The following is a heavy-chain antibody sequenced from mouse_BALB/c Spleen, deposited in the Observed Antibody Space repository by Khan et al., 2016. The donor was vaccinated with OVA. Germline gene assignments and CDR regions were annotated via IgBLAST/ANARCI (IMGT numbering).Heavy chain of an antibody. CDR1: GYTFTSYW. CDR2: IYPGTVNT. Sequence: QVQLKESGAELVRPGTSVKMSCKASGYTFTSYWIHWVKQRPGQGLEWIAWIYPGTVNTYYNEKFKDKATLTADKSSSTAYMQLSSLKSEDAAVFYCAREEVWYYCDYWGQGTTLTVSS. J-gene: IGHJ2*01. CDR3: AREEVWYYCDY. V-gene: IGHV1-76*01.